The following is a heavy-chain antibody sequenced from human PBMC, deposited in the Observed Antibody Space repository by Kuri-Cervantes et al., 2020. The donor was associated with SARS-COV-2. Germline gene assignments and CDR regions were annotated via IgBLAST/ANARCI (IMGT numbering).Heavy chain of an antibody. CDR3: ARVLNSGSYPYRGNWFDP. V-gene: IGHV4-34*01. CDR2: INHSGST. Sequence: GSLRLSCAVYGGSFSGYYWSWIRQPPGKGLEWIGGINHSGSTNYNPSLKSRVTISVDTSKNQFSLKLSSVTAADTAVYYCARVLNSGSYPYRGNWFDPWGQGTLVTVSS. D-gene: IGHD3-10*01. CDR1: GGSFSGYY. J-gene: IGHJ5*02.